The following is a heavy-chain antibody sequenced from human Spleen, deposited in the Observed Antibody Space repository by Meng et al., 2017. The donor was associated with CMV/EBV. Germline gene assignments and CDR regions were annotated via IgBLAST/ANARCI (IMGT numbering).Heavy chain of an antibody. V-gene: IGHV3-21*03. J-gene: IGHJ4*02. Sequence: GESLKISCAASRFTFSSYSMNWVRQARGRGLEWVSSISSETTYIYYADSVKGRFTISRDNSQNTVDLQINSLRAGDTAIYYCARGDPGWYGGGVFFDYWGQGALVTVSS. CDR1: RFTFSSYS. D-gene: IGHD6-19*01. CDR3: ARGDPGWYGGGVFFDY. CDR2: ISSETTYI.